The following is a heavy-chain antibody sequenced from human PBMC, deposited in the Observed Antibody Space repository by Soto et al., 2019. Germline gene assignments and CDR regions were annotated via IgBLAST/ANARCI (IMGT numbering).Heavy chain of an antibody. V-gene: IGHV3-23*01. CDR2: ISGSGGST. J-gene: IGHJ4*02. Sequence: PGGSLGLSFAASGFTLSGYAMSWFRQAPGKGLEWVSAISGSGGSTYYADSVKGRFTISRDNSKNTLYLQMNSLRAEDTAVYYCARLTSPIVISPTDYFDYWGQGTLVTVSS. D-gene: IGHD3-22*01. CDR1: GFTLSGYA. CDR3: ARLTSPIVISPTDYFDY.